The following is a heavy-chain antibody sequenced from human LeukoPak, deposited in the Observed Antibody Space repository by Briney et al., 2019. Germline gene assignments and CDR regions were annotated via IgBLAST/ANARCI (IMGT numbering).Heavy chain of an antibody. D-gene: IGHD6-19*01. J-gene: IGHJ6*02. CDR2: INSDGSSI. Sequence: GGSLRLSCAASGFTFSSHWMHWVRQAPGKGLVWVSRINSDGSSISYADSVKGRFTISRDNAKNSLYLQMNSLRAEDTAVYYCAREQQWLYYYYGMDVWGQGTTVTVSS. CDR3: AREQQWLYYYYGMDV. CDR1: GFTFSSHW. V-gene: IGHV3-74*01.